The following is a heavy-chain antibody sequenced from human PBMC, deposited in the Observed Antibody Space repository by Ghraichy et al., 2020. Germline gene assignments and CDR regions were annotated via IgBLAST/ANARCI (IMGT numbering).Heavy chain of an antibody. D-gene: IGHD1-1*01. Sequence: ASVKVSCKASGYTFTGYYMHWVRQAPGQGLEWMGWINPNSGGTNYAQKFQGRVTMTRDTSISTAYMELSRLRSDDTAVYYCARDSTTGETDGMDVWGQGTTVTVSS. CDR3: ARDSTTGETDGMDV. V-gene: IGHV1-2*02. CDR2: INPNSGGT. J-gene: IGHJ6*02. CDR1: GYTFTGYY.